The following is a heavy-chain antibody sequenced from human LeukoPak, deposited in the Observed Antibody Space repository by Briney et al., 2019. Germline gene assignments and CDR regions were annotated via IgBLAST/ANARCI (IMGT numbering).Heavy chain of an antibody. CDR1: GGSISSYY. CDR2: VYYSGST. J-gene: IGHJ4*02. CDR3: AREDTAMVSDY. V-gene: IGHV4-59*01. Sequence: SETLSLTCTVPGGSISSYYWSWIRQPPGKGLEWIGYVYYSGSTNYNPSLKSRVTISLDTSRNQFSLKLSSVTAADTAVYYCAREDTAMVSDYWGQGTLVTVSS. D-gene: IGHD5-18*01.